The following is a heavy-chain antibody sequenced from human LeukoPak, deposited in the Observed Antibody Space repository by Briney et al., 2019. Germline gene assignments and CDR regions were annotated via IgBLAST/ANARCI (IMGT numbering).Heavy chain of an antibody. Sequence: PGGSLRLSCAASGFIFRDYHMNWIRQAPGNGLEWVSYISPGGDATYFADSVRGRFTISRDNAKNSLYLQMNSLTAEDAAVYYCAGGLDIAVAGPGGYFDYWGQGTLVTVSS. CDR2: ISPGGDAT. V-gene: IGHV3-11*01. J-gene: IGHJ4*02. CDR3: AGGLDIAVAGPGGYFDY. CDR1: GFIFRDYH. D-gene: IGHD6-19*01.